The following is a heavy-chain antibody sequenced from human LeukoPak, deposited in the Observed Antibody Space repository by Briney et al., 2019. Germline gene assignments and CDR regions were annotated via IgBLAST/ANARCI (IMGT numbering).Heavy chain of an antibody. CDR2: IYYSGST. J-gene: IGHJ6*02. V-gene: IGHV4-39*02. Sequence: TSETLSLTCIVSGGSISSISSNNYHWGWIRQPPGKGLEWIGSIYYSGSTYYNPSLKSRVTISVDTSKNQFSPKLSSVTAADTALYYCAREMGVVTAHGIDVWGQGTTVTVSS. CDR3: AREMGVVTAHGIDV. CDR1: GGSISSISSNNYH. D-gene: IGHD4-23*01.